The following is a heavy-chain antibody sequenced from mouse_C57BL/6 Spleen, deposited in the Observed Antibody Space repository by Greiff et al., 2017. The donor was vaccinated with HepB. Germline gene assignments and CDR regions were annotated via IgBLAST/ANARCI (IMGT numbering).Heavy chain of an antibody. V-gene: IGHV3-6*01. D-gene: IGHD2-3*01. CDR1: GYSITSGYY. J-gene: IGHJ2*01. CDR3: ARVGGYYDFYY. CDR2: ISYDGSN. Sequence: DVKLQESGPVLVKPSQSLSLTCSVTGYSITSGYYWHWIRQFPGNKLEWMGYISYDGSNNYNPSLKNRISITRDTSKNQFFLKLNSVTTEDTATYYCARVGGYYDFYYWGQGTTLTVSS.